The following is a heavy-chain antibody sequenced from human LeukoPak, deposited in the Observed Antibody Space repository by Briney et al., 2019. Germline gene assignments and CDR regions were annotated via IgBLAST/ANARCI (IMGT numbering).Heavy chain of an antibody. D-gene: IGHD5-12*01. CDR1: GYTLTVVS. Sequence: ASVKVSFKISGYTLTVVSMRWVRHSPGPGLEWMGGFNPEEGETIYARKFQGRLTLTEDTSTDTAYMEVSGLRSEDTAVYYCATEIVGYGDVHYFDHWGQGTLVTVSS. CDR2: FNPEEGET. J-gene: IGHJ4*02. CDR3: ATEIVGYGDVHYFDH. V-gene: IGHV1-24*01.